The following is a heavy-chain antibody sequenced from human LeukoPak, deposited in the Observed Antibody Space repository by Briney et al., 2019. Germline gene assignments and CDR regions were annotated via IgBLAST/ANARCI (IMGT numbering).Heavy chain of an antibody. CDR2: ISYDGSNK. V-gene: IGHV3-30*18. CDR1: GFTFSSYG. CDR3: AKAAPRWELPGFFDY. Sequence: PGRSLRLSCAASGFTFSSYGMHWVRQAPGKGLEWVAVISYDGSNKYYADSVKGRFTISRDNSKNTLYLQMNSLRAEDTAVYYSAKAAPRWELPGFFDYWGQGTLVTVSS. D-gene: IGHD1-26*01. J-gene: IGHJ4*02.